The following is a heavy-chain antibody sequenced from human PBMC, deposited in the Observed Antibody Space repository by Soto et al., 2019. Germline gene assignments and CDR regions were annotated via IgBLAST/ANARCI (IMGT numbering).Heavy chain of an antibody. D-gene: IGHD3-10*01. Sequence: GGSLRLSCAASGFTFSSYAMSWFRQAPGKGLEWVSAISGSGGSTYYADSVKGRFTISRDNSKNTLYLQMNSLRAEDTAVYYCAKRGGDEYEPPPNYYYYYMDVWGNGITVTVSS. CDR2: ISGSGGST. CDR1: GFTFSSYA. CDR3: AKRGGDEYEPPPNYYYYYMDV. V-gene: IGHV3-23*01. J-gene: IGHJ6*03.